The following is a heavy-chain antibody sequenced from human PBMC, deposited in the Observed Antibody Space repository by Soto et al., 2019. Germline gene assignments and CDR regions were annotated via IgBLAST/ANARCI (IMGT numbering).Heavy chain of an antibody. CDR2: ISGSGGST. Sequence: GGSLRLSCAASGFTFSSYAMSWVRQAPGKGLEWVSAISGSGGSTYYADSVKGRFTISRDNSKNTLYLQMNSLRAEDTAVYYCAKEVKAWRNYYGSGSYPGTDYWGQGTLVTVSS. J-gene: IGHJ4*02. CDR1: GFTFSSYA. V-gene: IGHV3-23*01. D-gene: IGHD3-10*01. CDR3: AKEVKAWRNYYGSGSYPGTDY.